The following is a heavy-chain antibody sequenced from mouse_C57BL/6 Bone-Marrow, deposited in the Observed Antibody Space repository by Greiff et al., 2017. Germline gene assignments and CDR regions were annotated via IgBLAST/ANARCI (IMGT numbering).Heavy chain of an antibody. CDR1: GFPITSGYY. V-gene: IGHV12-3*01. D-gene: IGHD2-3*01. CDR2: ITHSGET. CDR3: AGDRSGYYPPWFAY. J-gene: IGHJ3*01. Sequence: VKLMESGPGLVKPSQSLFLTCSITGFPITSGYYWIWIRQSPGKPLEWMGYITHSGETFYNPSLQSPISITRETSKNQFFLQLNSVTTEDTAMYYCAGDRSGYYPPWFAYWGQGTLVTVSA.